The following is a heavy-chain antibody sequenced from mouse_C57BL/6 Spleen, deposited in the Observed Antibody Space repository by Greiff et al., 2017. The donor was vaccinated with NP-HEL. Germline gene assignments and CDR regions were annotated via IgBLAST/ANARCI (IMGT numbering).Heavy chain of an antibody. CDR1: GYTFTSYW. J-gene: IGHJ1*03. Sequence: QVQLQQPGAELVMPGASVKLSCKASGYTFTSYWMHWVKQRPGQGLEWIGEIDPSDSYTNYNQKFKGKSTLTVDKSSSTAYMQLSSLTSEDSAVYYCARRATGPYWYFDVWGTGTTVTVSS. V-gene: IGHV1-69*01. CDR3: ARRATGPYWYFDV. D-gene: IGHD4-1*01. CDR2: IDPSDSYT.